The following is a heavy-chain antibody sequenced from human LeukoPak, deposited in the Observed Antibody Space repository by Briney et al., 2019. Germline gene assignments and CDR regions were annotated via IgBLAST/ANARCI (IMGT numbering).Heavy chain of an antibody. Sequence: GGSLRLSCAASGFTFSSYSMNWVRQAPGKGLEWVSSISSSSSYIYYADSVKGRFTISRDNAKNSLYLQMNSPRAEDTAVYYCARVLDIVVVPAAISDYWGQGTLVTVSS. V-gene: IGHV3-21*01. D-gene: IGHD2-2*01. CDR1: GFTFSSYS. CDR2: ISSSSSYI. CDR3: ARVLDIVVVPAAISDY. J-gene: IGHJ4*02.